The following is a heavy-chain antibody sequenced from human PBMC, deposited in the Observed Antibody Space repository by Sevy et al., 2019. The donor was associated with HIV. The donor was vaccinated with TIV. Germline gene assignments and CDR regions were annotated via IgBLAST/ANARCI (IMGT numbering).Heavy chain of an antibody. Sequence: SETLSLTCTVSGVSISSGSYYWSWIRQPAGKGLEWIGRIYTSGNTKYNPSLKSRVTISVDTSKNQFSLKLGSVTAADTAVYYCAREAPYYYMDVWGKGTTVTVSS. CDR3: AREAPYYYMDV. CDR2: IYTSGNT. CDR1: GVSISSGSYY. J-gene: IGHJ6*03. V-gene: IGHV4-61*02.